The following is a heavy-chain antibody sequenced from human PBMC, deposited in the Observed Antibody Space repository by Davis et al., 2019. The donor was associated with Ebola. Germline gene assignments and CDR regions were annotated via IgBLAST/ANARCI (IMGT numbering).Heavy chain of an antibody. D-gene: IGHD5-24*01. CDR3: ARGRSGDGYKD. J-gene: IGHJ4*02. Sequence: KISCKGSGYSFTSYWISWVRQAPGQGLEWMGGIIPIFGTANYAQKFQGRVTITADESTSTAYMELSSLRSEDTAVYYCARGRSGDGYKDWGQGTLVTVSS. V-gene: IGHV1-69*01. CDR1: GYSFTSYW. CDR2: IIPIFGTA.